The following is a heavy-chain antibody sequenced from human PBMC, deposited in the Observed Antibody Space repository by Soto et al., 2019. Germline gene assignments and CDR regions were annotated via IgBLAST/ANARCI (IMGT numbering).Heavy chain of an antibody. CDR2: ISGSGGST. CDR1: GFTFSSYA. D-gene: IGHD3-10*01. Sequence: GGSLRLSCAASGFTFSSYAMSWVRQAPGKGLEWVSAISGSGGSTYYADSVKGRFTISRDNSKNTLYLQMNSLRAEDTAVYYCAKEGVIIRGYYYYYGMDVWGQGTTVTVSS. V-gene: IGHV3-23*01. CDR3: AKEGVIIRGYYYYYGMDV. J-gene: IGHJ6*02.